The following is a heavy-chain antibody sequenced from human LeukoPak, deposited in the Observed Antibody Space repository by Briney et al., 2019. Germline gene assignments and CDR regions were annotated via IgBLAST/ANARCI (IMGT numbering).Heavy chain of an antibody. CDR3: AIQASGAFDI. D-gene: IGHD5-18*01. CDR2: ISYDGSNK. CDR1: GFTFSSYG. Sequence: GGSLRPSCAASGFTFSSYGMHWVRQAPGKGLEWVAVISYDGSNKYYADSVKGRFTISRDNSKNTLYLQMNSLRAEDTAVYYCAIQASGAFDIWGQGTMVTVSS. V-gene: IGHV3-30*03. J-gene: IGHJ3*02.